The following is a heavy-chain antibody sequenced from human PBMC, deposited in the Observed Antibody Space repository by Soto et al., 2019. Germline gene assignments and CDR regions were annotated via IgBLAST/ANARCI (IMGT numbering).Heavy chain of an antibody. D-gene: IGHD4-17*01. Sequence: SETLSLTCDVSGDTISTGGYTWAWIRQPPGKGLELIGSIFYSGTTYNNPSLNSRVTLSVDTSKNQFSLKLNSVTAADTAVYYCARYYGDYKNYFDYWGQGTLVTVSS. V-gene: IGHV4-39*01. CDR1: GDTISTGGYT. CDR3: ARYYGDYKNYFDY. CDR2: IFYSGTT. J-gene: IGHJ4*02.